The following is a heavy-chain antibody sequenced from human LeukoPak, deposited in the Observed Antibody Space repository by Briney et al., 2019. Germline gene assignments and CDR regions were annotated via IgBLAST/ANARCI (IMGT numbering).Heavy chain of an antibody. CDR2: ISSNGGST. CDR3: VKGSEGADWAFDI. CDR1: GFTFSGYA. J-gene: IGHJ3*02. D-gene: IGHD2-21*01. Sequence: PGGSLRLSCSASGFTFSGYAMHWVRQAPGKGLEYISAISSNGGSTYYADSVQGRFTIPRDNSKNTLYLQMSSLRAEDTAVYYCVKGSEGADWAFDIWGQGTMVTVSS. V-gene: IGHV3-64D*06.